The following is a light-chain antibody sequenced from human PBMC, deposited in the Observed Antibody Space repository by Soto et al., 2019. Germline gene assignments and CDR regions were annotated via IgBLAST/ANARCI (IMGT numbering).Light chain of an antibody. CDR1: QTISTMN. CDR3: HQYGSLPLT. J-gene: IGKJ4*01. CDR2: GTS. Sequence: EIVLTQSPGTLSLSPGERATLSCRASQTISTMNLAWYQQKPGQAPRLLIYGTSNRATGIPDRFIGSGSGTDVTLTISHLEPEDFVVDYCHQYGSLPLTLGGGAKVEIK. V-gene: IGKV3-20*01.